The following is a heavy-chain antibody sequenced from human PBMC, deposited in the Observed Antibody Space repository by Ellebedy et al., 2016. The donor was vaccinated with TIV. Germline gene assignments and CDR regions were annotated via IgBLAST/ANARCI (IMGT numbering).Heavy chain of an antibody. Sequence: AASVKVSCKASGYTFTSYDINWVRQATGQGLEWMGWMNPNCGNTVYAQKFRGRVTMTRNTSISTAYMELNSLRSEDTAVYYCAAALSGYSYGFDYWGQGTLVTVSS. CDR1: GYTFTSYD. V-gene: IGHV1-8*01. J-gene: IGHJ4*02. CDR3: AAALSGYSYGFDY. D-gene: IGHD5-18*01. CDR2: MNPNCGNT.